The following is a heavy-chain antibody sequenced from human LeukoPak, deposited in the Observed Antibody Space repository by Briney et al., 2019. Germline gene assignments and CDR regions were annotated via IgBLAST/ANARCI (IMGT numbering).Heavy chain of an antibody. CDR2: ISYDGSDK. V-gene: IGHV3-30*04. D-gene: IGHD3-10*02. CDR3: AELGITMIGGV. J-gene: IGHJ6*04. CDR1: GFTFSLYT. Sequence: GGSLRLSCAASGFTFSLYTMHWVRQAPGKGLEWVAVISYDGSDKYYADSVKGRFTISRDNAKNSLYLQMNSLRAEDTAVYYCAELGITMIGGVWGKGTTVTISS.